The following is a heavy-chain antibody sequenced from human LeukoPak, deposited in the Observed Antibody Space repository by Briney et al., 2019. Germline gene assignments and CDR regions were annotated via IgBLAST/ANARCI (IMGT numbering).Heavy chain of an antibody. Sequence: ASVKVSCKASGYTFTSYDINWVRQAPGQGLEWMGRINPNSGGTNYAQKFQGRVTMTRDTSISTACMELSRLRSDDTAVYYCARDSPVYYDSSGYIGNWGQGTLVTVSS. CDR3: ARDSPVYYDSSGYIGN. D-gene: IGHD3-22*01. J-gene: IGHJ4*02. CDR1: GYTFTSYD. V-gene: IGHV1-2*06. CDR2: INPNSGGT.